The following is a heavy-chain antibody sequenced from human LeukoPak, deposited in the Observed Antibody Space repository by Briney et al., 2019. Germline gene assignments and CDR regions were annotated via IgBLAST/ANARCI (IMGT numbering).Heavy chain of an antibody. D-gene: IGHD2-15*01. CDR2: INHSGST. CDR1: GGSFSGYY. Sequence: SETLSLTCAVYGGSFSGYYWTWIRQPPGKGLEWIGEINHSGSTNYNPSLKSRVTISVDTSKNQFSLKLSSVTAADTAVYYCARMVFRDEWVAASPVYYMDVWGKGTTVTVSS. CDR3: ARMVFRDEWVAASPVYYMDV. V-gene: IGHV4-34*01. J-gene: IGHJ6*03.